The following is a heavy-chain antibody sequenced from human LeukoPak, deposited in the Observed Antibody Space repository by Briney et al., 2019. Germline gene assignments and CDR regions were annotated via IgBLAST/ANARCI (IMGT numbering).Heavy chain of an antibody. CDR2: ISYDGSNK. J-gene: IGHJ6*03. CDR1: GFTFSSYA. Sequence: GGSLRLSCAASGFTFSSYAMHWVRQAPGKGLEWVAVISYDGSNKYYADSVKGRFTISRDNSKNTLYLQMNSLRAEDTAVYYCAKDPNSKYFPYYYYMDVWGKGTTVTVSS. CDR3: AKDPNSKYFPYYYYMDV. D-gene: IGHD2/OR15-2a*01. V-gene: IGHV3-30-3*01.